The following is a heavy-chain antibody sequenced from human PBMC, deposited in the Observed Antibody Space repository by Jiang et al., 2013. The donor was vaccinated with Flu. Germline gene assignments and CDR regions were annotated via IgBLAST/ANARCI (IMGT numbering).Heavy chain of an antibody. CDR3: AKIDYGGTDAFDI. J-gene: IGHJ3*02. Sequence: CAASGFTFSDYYMSWIRQAPGKGLEWVSYISSSGSTIYYADSVKGRFTISRDNAKNSLYLQMNSLRAEDTAVYYCAKIDYGGTDAFDIWGQGTMVTVSS. CDR2: ISSSGSTI. V-gene: IGHV3-11*01. CDR1: GFTFSDYY. D-gene: IGHD4-23*01.